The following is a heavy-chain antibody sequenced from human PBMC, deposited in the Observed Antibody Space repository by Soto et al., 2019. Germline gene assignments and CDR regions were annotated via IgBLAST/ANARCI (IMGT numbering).Heavy chain of an antibody. CDR2: IYTGGST. D-gene: IGHD3-22*01. CDR1: GFTVSSNY. J-gene: IGHJ4*02. V-gene: IGHV3-66*01. Sequence: GGSLKLSCAPSGFTVSSNYMSWVRQAPGKGLKWVSVIYTGGSTYCADSVKGRFTISRDNSKNTLFLQMHSLRAEDTAVYYCARGLYYYDSSGYYYYWGQGTLVTVSS. CDR3: ARGLYYYDSSGYYYY.